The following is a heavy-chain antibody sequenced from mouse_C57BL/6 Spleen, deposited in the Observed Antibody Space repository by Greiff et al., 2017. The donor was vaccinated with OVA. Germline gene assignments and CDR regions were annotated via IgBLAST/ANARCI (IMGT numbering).Heavy chain of an antibody. J-gene: IGHJ4*01. V-gene: IGHV1-69*01. CDR3: ARSRYAMDY. Sequence: QVQLKQPGAELVMPGASVKLSCKASGYTFTSYWMHWVKQRPGPGLEWIGEIDPSDSYTNYNQKFKGKSTLTVDKSSSTAYMQLSSLTSEDSAVYYCARSRYAMDYWGQGTSVTVSS. CDR2: IDPSDSYT. CDR1: GYTFTSYW.